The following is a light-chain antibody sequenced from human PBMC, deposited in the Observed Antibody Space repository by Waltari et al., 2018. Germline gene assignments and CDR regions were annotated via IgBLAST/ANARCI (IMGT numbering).Light chain of an antibody. CDR1: QDITIY. J-gene: IGKJ3*01. CDR3: QRYDNLPIFA. CDR2: DAS. V-gene: IGKV1-33*01. Sequence: DIQLTQSPPSLSASVGDRVTITCRVSQDITIYLNWYQQKPGKAPKLLIHDASKLEIGVPSRFSGSQSGTHFTLTISSLQPEDIGTYYCQRYDNLPIFAFGPGTKVEI.